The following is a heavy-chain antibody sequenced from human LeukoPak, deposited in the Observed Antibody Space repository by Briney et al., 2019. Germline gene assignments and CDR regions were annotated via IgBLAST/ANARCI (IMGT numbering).Heavy chain of an antibody. J-gene: IGHJ4*02. V-gene: IGHV3-23*01. CDR3: ARDEYYYDSSGYAFDY. CDR2: ISGSGDST. Sequence: GGSLRLSCAASGFSFSSYAISWVRQAPGKGLEWVSGISGSGDSTYYADSVKGRFTISRDNSKNTLYLQMNSLRAEDTAVYYCARDEYYYDSSGYAFDYWGQGTLVTVSS. D-gene: IGHD3-22*01. CDR1: GFSFSSYA.